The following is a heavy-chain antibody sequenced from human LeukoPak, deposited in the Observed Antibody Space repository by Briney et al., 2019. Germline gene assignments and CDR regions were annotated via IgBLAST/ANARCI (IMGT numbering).Heavy chain of an antibody. J-gene: IGHJ4*02. CDR1: GGSISSSDYY. D-gene: IGHD3-10*01. V-gene: IGHV4-30-4*08. CDR2: IHYTGST. Sequence: SETLSLTCTVSGGSISSSDYYWSWIRQPPGKGLEWIGYIHYTGSTYYNPSLNSRVTISVDTSKNQFTLKLSSVTAADTAVYYCARVYYGSVSLYYFDYWGQGTLVTVSS. CDR3: ARVYYGSVSLYYFDY.